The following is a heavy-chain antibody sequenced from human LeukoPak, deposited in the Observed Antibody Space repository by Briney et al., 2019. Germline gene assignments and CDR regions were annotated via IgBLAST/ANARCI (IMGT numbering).Heavy chain of an antibody. CDR1: GGSISSYY. D-gene: IGHD4-23*01. Sequence: SQTLSLTCTVSGGSISSYYWSWIRQPPGKGLEWIGYIFHSGSTNYNPSLKSRVTMSVDTSKNQFSLKLSSVTAADTAVYYCASSDYGGNWGQGTLVTVSS. CDR3: ASSDYGGN. V-gene: IGHV4-59*01. CDR2: IFHSGST. J-gene: IGHJ4*02.